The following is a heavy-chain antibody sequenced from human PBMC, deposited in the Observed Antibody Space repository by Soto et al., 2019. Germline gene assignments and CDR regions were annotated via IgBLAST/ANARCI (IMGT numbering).Heavy chain of an antibody. V-gene: IGHV4-39*01. Sequence: PSETLSLTCTVSGGSISSSSYYWGWHRQPPGKGLEWIGSIYYSGSTYYNPSLKSRVTISVDTSKNQFSLKLSSVTAADTAVYYCARRNIGAAAAVNYYYYGMDVWGQGTTVTVSS. J-gene: IGHJ6*02. CDR2: IYYSGST. CDR3: ARRNIGAAAAVNYYYYGMDV. CDR1: GGSISSSSYY. D-gene: IGHD6-13*01.